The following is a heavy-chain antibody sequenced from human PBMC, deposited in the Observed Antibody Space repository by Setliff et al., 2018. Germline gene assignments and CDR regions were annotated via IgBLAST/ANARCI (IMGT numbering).Heavy chain of an antibody. CDR1: GNTLTNSF. CDR3: ARDQGSGYAYYFDY. V-gene: IGHV1-46*01. J-gene: IGHJ4*02. CDR2: INPSDGGS. Sequence: GASVKVSCKASGNTLTNSFLHWVRQAPGQGLEWMAVINPSDGGSAFAQKFQGRLTMTRDTSTSTVYMELSSLRSEDTAVYYCARDQGSGYAYYFDYWGQGTLVTVSS. D-gene: IGHD5-12*01.